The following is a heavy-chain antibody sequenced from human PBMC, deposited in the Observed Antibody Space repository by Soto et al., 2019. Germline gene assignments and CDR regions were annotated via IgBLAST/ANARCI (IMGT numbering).Heavy chain of an antibody. CDR1: GGSLFSHY. V-gene: IGHV3-23*01. D-gene: IGHD3-3*01. J-gene: IGHJ4*02. CDR3: ATVAIFGRL. CDR2: ISGSGGST. Sequence: PSETLSLTCSVSGGSLFSHYWSWVRQAPGKGLEWVSAISGSGGSTYYADSVKGRFTISRDNSKNTLYLQMNSLRAEDTAVYYCATVAIFGRLGGQGTLVTAPQ.